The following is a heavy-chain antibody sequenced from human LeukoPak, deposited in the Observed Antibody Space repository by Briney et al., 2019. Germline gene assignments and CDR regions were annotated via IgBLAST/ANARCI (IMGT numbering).Heavy chain of an antibody. J-gene: IGHJ6*02. Sequence: ASVKVSCKASGYTFTGYHLHWVRQAPGQGLEGVAWINPNTVYTSSPQKFRDRVTMSSDTSMRTAYMELSSLRSDDTAVYYCARDNIFMTGTGRYSERGKYGMDVWGQGTTVTVSS. V-gene: IGHV1-2*02. CDR1: GYTFTGYH. CDR2: INPNTVYT. D-gene: IGHD3-9*01. CDR3: ARDNIFMTGTGRYSERGKYGMDV.